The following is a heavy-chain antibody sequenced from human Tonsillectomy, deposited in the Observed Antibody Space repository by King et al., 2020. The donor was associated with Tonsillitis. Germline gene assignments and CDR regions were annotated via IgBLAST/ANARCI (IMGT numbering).Heavy chain of an antibody. J-gene: IGHJ4*02. CDR1: GGSVSSGSYY. CDR2: IYYSGST. CDR3: ARGTVGRYISGSPVDY. V-gene: IGHV4-61*01. Sequence: VQLQESGPGLVKPSETLSLTCTVSGGSVSSGSYYWSWIRQPPGKGLEWIGYIYYSGSTNYNPSLKSRVTISVDTSKNQFSLKLSSVTAADTAVYYCARGTVGRYISGSPVDYWGQGTLVTVSS. D-gene: IGHD3-22*01.